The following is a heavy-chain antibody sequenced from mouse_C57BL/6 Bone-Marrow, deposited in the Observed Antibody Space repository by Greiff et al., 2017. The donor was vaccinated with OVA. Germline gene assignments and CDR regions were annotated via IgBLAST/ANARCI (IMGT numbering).Heavy chain of an antibody. CDR1: GYTFTDYY. V-gene: IGHV1-26*01. D-gene: IGHD1-1*01. CDR2: INPNNGGT. J-gene: IGHJ2*01. CDR3: ARTRSLLLLDY. Sequence: VQLQQSGPELVKPGASVKISCKASGYTFTDYYMNWVKQSHGKSLEWIGDINPNNGGTSYNQKFKGKATLTVDKSSSTAYMELRSLTSEDSAVYYCARTRSLLLLDYWGQGTTLTVSS.